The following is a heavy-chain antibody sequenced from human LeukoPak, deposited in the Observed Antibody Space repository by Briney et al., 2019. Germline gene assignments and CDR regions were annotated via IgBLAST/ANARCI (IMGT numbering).Heavy chain of an antibody. CDR3: TKAGGFASWYDY. CDR1: GFTFSTYD. J-gene: IGHJ4*02. CDR2: ISRGGDRT. Sequence: PGGSLRLSCEASGFTFSTYDMSWVRQVPGEGLEWVLAISRGGDRTYHAASVKGRFTISRDNSKNVLYLQMDNLRADDTAVYHCTKAGGFASWYDYWGQGALVTVSS. V-gene: IGHV3-23*01. D-gene: IGHD6-13*01.